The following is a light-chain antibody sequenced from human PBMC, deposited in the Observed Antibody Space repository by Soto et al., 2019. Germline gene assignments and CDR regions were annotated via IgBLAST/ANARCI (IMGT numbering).Light chain of an antibody. CDR1: SGHSSYA. J-gene: IGLJ1*01. CDR2: LNSDGSH. CDR3: QTWGTGIHV. Sequence: QLVLTQSPSASASLGASVKLTCTLSSGHSSYAIAWHQQQPEKGPRYLMKLNSDGSHSKGDGIPDRFSGSSSGAERYLIISSLQSEDEADYCCQTWGTGIHVFGAGTKVTVL. V-gene: IGLV4-69*01.